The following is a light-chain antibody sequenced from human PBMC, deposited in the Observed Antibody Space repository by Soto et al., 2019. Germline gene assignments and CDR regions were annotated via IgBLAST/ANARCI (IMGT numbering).Light chain of an antibody. CDR1: SSDVGGYNY. Sequence: QSALTQPASVSGSPGQSITISCTGTSSDVGGYNYVSWCQQHPGKAPKLMIYEVSNRPSGVSNRFSGSKSGNTASLTISGLQAEDEADYYCSSYTSSSTLEVFGGGTKVTVL. CDR2: EVS. J-gene: IGLJ3*02. CDR3: SSYTSSSTLEV. V-gene: IGLV2-14*01.